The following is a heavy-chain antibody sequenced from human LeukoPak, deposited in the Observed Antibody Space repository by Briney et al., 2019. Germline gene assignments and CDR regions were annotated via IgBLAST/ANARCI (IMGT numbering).Heavy chain of an antibody. D-gene: IGHD1-26*01. Sequence: GGSLRLSCAASGFTFSSYGMHWVRQAPGKGLEWVAVISYDGSNKYYADSVKGRFTISRDNSKNTLYLQMNSLRAEDTAVYYCAKIIVGDGGDDAFDIWGQGTMVTVSS. J-gene: IGHJ3*02. CDR3: AKIIVGDGGDDAFDI. CDR1: GFTFSSYG. V-gene: IGHV3-30*18. CDR2: ISYDGSNK.